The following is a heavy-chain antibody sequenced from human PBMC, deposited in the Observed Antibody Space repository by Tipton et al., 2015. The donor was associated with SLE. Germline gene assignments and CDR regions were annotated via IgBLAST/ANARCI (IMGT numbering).Heavy chain of an antibody. CDR1: GASISSHSDY. D-gene: IGHD1-1*01. V-gene: IGHV4-61*09. CDR3: ARRWKEIFYFDL. CDR2: VFTSGST. Sequence: TLSLTCTVSGASISSHSDYWSWFRQPAGRRLEWIGHVFTSGSTNYNPSLRSRATISVDTSMNQFSLSLSSVTAADTAVYYCARRWKEIFYFDLWGRGILVTVSS. J-gene: IGHJ2*01.